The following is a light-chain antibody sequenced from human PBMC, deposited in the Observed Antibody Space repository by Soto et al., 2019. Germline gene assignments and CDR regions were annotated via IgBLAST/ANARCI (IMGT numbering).Light chain of an antibody. CDR3: QQYSIWRT. CDR2: GAS. J-gene: IGKJ1*01. V-gene: IGKV3-15*01. CDR1: ERVSNN. Sequence: EIVLTQSPGTLSLSPGERATLSCRASERVSNNLAWYQQKAGQAPRLLIYGASTRATGIPARFSGSGSGTEFTLTISSLESEDFAVYYCQQYSIWRTFGQGTKVDIK.